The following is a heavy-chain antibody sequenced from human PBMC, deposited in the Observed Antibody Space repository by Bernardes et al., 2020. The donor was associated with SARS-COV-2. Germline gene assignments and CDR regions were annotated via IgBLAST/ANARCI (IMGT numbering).Heavy chain of an antibody. V-gene: IGHV1-18*01. CDR2: ISGFNGGT. J-gene: IGHJ5*02. CDR1: GYAFRSYG. Sequence: ASVKVSCKAFGYAFRSYGISWARQAPGQGLEWMGLISGFNGGTSYIQKIQDRVTMTTDTSTSTAYMDLSSLGSEDTAVYYCARGGRLGIAAAATDWFDPWGQGTLVTVSS. D-gene: IGHD6-13*01. CDR3: ARGGRLGIAAAATDWFDP.